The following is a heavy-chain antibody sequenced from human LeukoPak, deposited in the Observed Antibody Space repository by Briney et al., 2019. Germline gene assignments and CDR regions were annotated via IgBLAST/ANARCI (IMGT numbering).Heavy chain of an antibody. CDR2: ICASGVST. Sequence: GSPSLSCAASGFTFSVAAMTWVCQAPGKGLEWVSLICASGVSTYYAGSVKGRFTISRDNSKNTLSLQMNSLRVEDTAMYFCAKDIQLSTWGRGTVDPVSS. CDR1: GFTFSVAA. CDR3: AKDIQLST. D-gene: IGHD5-24*01. V-gene: IGHV3-23*01. J-gene: IGHJ3*01.